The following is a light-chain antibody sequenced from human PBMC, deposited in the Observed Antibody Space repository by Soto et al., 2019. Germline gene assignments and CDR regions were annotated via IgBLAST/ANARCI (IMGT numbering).Light chain of an antibody. Sequence: DVQLTQSPSFLAASVGDRVTVTCRASHDISIYLAWYQQRPGTAPKLLIHAASTLQAGVPSRFSGSGSGTAFMLTISSLQPEDSATYFCQQIDTYPQITFGQGTRLEIK. CDR3: QQIDTYPQIT. CDR2: AAS. CDR1: HDISIY. J-gene: IGKJ5*01. V-gene: IGKV1-9*01.